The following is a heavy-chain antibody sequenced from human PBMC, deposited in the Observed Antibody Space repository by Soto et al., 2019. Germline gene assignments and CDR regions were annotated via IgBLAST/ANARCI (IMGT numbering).Heavy chain of an antibody. CDR3: AKAAYSTYGPLGS. V-gene: IGHV3-23*01. CDR2: ISAGGGST. CDR1: GFTFNNYA. D-gene: IGHD5-12*01. J-gene: IGHJ4*02. Sequence: GGSLRLSCATSGFTFNNYAMSWVRQAPGKGLQWVSGISAGGGSTFYADSVKGRFTISRDNSKNTLNLQMNSLRAEDTAVYYCAKAAYSTYGPLGSWGQGTLGTVSS.